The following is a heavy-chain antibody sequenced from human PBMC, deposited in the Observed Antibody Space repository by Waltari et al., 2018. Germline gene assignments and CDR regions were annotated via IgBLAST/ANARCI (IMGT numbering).Heavy chain of an antibody. J-gene: IGHJ4*02. V-gene: IGHV4-38-2*01. CDR2: IYHSGST. Sequence: QVQLQESGPGLVKPSETLSLTCAVSGYSISSGYYWGWIWQPPGKGLEWIGSIYHSGSTYYNPSLKSRVTISVDTSKNQFSLKLSSVTAADTAVYYCARRDSSSWYMYFDYWGQGTLVTVSS. CDR3: ARRDSSSWYMYFDY. CDR1: GYSISSGYY. D-gene: IGHD6-13*01.